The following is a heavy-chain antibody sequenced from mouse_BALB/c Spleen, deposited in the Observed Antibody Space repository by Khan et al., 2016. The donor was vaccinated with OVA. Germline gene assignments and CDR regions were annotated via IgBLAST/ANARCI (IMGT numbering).Heavy chain of an antibody. D-gene: IGHD2-14*01. Sequence: QIQLVQSGPELKKPGETVRISCKASGYTFTTAGIQWVQKMPGKGLKWIGWIHTHSGVPKYAEDFKGRFAFSLETSASTAYLQITNLKNEDTATYCCARGGAAYYRNDGGAMDYWGQGTSVTVSS. CDR2: IHTHSGVP. CDR1: GYTFTTAG. V-gene: IGHV9-4*02. CDR3: ARGGAAYYRNDGGAMDY. J-gene: IGHJ4*01.